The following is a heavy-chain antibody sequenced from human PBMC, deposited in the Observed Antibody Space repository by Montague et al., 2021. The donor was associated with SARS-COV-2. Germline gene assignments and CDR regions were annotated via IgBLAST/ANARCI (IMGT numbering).Heavy chain of an antibody. CDR1: GFTFSSYA. Sequence: SLRLSCAASGFTFSSYAMHWVRQAPGKGLEWVAVISYDGSNKYYVDSVKGRFTIPRDNSKNTLYLQMNSLRAEDTAVYYCARDQRGKYDYVWGSRFDPWGQGTLVTVSS. CDR3: ARDQRGKYDYVWGSRFDP. V-gene: IGHV3-30*04. D-gene: IGHD3-16*01. CDR2: ISYDGSNK. J-gene: IGHJ5*02.